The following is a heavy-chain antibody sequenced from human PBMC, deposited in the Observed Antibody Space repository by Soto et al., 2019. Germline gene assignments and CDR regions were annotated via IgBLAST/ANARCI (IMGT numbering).Heavy chain of an antibody. J-gene: IGHJ5*02. D-gene: IGHD3-10*01. Sequence: EVQLLESGGGFVQPGGSLRLSCAASGFTFSSYAMSWVRQSPGKGLEWVSTMSGSTGSTYYRDSVKGRFAISRDNSKNTLYLQMNNLSAEATAVYYCAKDQSQASYFYGSGSYNHWGQGTLLSVSS. V-gene: IGHV3-23*01. CDR3: AKDQSQASYFYGSGSYNH. CDR1: GFTFSSYA. CDR2: MSGSTGST.